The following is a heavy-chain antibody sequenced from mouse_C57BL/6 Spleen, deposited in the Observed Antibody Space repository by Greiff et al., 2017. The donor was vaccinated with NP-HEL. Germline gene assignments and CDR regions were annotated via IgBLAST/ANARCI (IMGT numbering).Heavy chain of an antibody. CDR3: AGRDFAY. J-gene: IGHJ3*01. V-gene: IGHV5-6*01. CDR1: GFTFSSYG. Sequence: EVLLVESGGDLVKPGGSLKLSCAASGFTFSSYGMSWVRQTPDKRLEWVATISSGGSYTYYQDSVKGRFTISRDNATNTRYLQMSSLKSEDTAIYYCAGRDFAYWGQGTLVTVSA. CDR2: ISSGGSYT.